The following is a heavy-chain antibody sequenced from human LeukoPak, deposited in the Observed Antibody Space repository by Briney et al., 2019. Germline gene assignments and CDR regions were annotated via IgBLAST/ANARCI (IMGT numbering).Heavy chain of an antibody. V-gene: IGHV3-33*01. J-gene: IGHJ4*02. Sequence: GRSLRLSCAASGFTFSSYGMHWVRQAPGKGLEWVAVIWYDGSNKYYADSVKGRFTISRANSKNTLYLQMNSLRAEDTAVYYCARGADTAMGYWGQGTLVTVSS. CDR1: GFTFSSYG. CDR3: ARGADTAMGY. D-gene: IGHD5-18*01. CDR2: IWYDGSNK.